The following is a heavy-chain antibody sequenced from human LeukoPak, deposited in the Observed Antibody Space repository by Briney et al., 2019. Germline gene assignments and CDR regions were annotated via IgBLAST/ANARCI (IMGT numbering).Heavy chain of an antibody. Sequence: GGSLRLSCAASGFTFSSYSMKWVRQAPGKGLEWVSSISSSSSYIYYADSVKGRFTISRDNAKNSLSLQMNSLRAEDTAVYYCARAHYDILTGPNYFDYWGQGTLVTVSS. CDR3: ARAHYDILTGPNYFDY. CDR2: ISSSSSYI. J-gene: IGHJ4*02. CDR1: GFTFSSYS. D-gene: IGHD3-9*01. V-gene: IGHV3-21*01.